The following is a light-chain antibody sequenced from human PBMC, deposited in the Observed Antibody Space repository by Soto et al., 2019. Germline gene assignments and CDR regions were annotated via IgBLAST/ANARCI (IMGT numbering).Light chain of an antibody. J-gene: IGKJ4*01. CDR1: QSISSW. CDR2: KAS. CDR3: QQYESYSPLT. Sequence: DIQMTQSLSTLSASVGDRVTITCRASQSISSWLAWYQQKPGKAPKLLIYKASCLESGVPSRFSGSGSGSDFTLTISSLQPEDFATYYCQQYESYSPLTFGGGTKVEI. V-gene: IGKV1-5*03.